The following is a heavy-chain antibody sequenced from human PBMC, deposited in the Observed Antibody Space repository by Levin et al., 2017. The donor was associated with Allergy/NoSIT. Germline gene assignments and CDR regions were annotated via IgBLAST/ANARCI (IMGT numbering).Heavy chain of an antibody. CDR3: ARHYVGDSAPQEWSWFDP. CDR1: GYTFTAYY. Sequence: PEASVKVSCRTSGYTFTAYYIHWVRQAPGQGLEWMGCINPNSGDTLYAHKFQGRVSMTRDTSINTAYMELDKLKSDDTAVYYCARHYVGDSAPQEWSWFDPWGQGTLVTVSS. CDR2: INPNSGDT. J-gene: IGHJ5*02. V-gene: IGHV1-2*02. D-gene: IGHD4-23*01.